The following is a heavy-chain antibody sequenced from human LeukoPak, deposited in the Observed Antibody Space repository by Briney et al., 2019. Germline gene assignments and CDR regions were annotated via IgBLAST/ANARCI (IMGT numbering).Heavy chain of an antibody. V-gene: IGHV4-61*02. D-gene: IGHD2-2*01. CDR1: GGSISSAGYY. J-gene: IGHJ4*02. CDR3: APWSSTSSFDY. Sequence: RTSETLSLTCAVPGGSISSAGYYWSWIRQPAGKGLEWIGRIHTSGSTSYNPSLKSRVTISVDTSKNQFYLTLSSVTAADLAVDYCAPWSSTSSFDYWGQGTLVTVSS. CDR2: IHTSGST.